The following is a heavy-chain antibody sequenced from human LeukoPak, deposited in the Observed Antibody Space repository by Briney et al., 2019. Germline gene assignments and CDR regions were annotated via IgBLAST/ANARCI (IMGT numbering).Heavy chain of an antibody. V-gene: IGHV3-7*01. CDR3: ASGRQLGY. J-gene: IGHJ4*02. CDR1: GFTPSNYW. CDR2: IKEDGSEK. Sequence: GGSLSLSCAASGFTPSNYWMSWVRQAPGTGLEWVANIKEDGSEKYYVDSVKGRFTISRDNARTSLYLQMNSLRAEDTAVYYCASGRQLGYWGQGTLVTVSS. D-gene: IGHD6-13*01.